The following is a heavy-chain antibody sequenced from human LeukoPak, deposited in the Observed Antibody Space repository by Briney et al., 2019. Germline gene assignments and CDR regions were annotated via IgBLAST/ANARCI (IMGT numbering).Heavy chain of an antibody. CDR1: GFTFSGYA. J-gene: IGHJ2*01. Sequence: GGSLRLSCAGSGFTFSGYAMSWVRQAPGKGLEWVSAISGSGGRTNHAASVKGRFTISRDNSKNTLFLQLNSLRADDTAVYYCAKDRGGDIWSFDLWGRGTLVTVSS. D-gene: IGHD2-15*01. CDR2: ISGSGGRT. CDR3: AKDRGGDIWSFDL. V-gene: IGHV3-23*01.